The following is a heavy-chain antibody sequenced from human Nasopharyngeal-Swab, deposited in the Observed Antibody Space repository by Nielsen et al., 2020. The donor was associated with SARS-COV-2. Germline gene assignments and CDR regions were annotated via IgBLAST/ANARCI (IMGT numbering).Heavy chain of an antibody. D-gene: IGHD4-17*01. J-gene: IGHJ4*02. CDR2: IIPILGIA. V-gene: IGHV1-69*04. CDR3: AGPRGDYGGFDY. Sequence: SVTVSCKASGGTFSSYAISWVRQAPGQGLEWMGRIIPILGIANYAQKFQGRVTITADKSTSTAYMELSSLRSEDTAVYYCAGPRGDYGGFDYWGQGTLVTVSS. CDR1: GGTFSSYA.